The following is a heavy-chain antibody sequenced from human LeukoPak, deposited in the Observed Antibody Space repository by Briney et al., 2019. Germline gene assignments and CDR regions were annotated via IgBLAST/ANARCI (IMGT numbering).Heavy chain of an antibody. CDR2: INHSGST. D-gene: IGHD1-7*01. Sequence: SETLSLTCAVYGGSFSGYYWSWIRQPPRKGLEWIGEINHSGSTNYNPSLKSRVTISVDTSKNQFSLKLSSVTAADTAVYYCARGPWNYDGWFDPWGQGTLVTVSS. V-gene: IGHV4-34*01. CDR3: ARGPWNYDGWFDP. J-gene: IGHJ5*02. CDR1: GGSFSGYY.